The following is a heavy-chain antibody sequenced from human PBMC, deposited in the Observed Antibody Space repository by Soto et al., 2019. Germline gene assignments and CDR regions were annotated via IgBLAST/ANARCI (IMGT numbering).Heavy chain of an antibody. Sequence: EVQLVESGGGLVQPGGSLRLSCAASGFTFSSYWMSWVRQAPGKGLEWVANIKQDGSEKYYVVSVKGRFTISRDNAKNSLYLQMNSLRAEDTAVYYCARVNKLLMVHGDYWGQGTLVTVSS. D-gene: IGHD2-15*01. CDR2: IKQDGSEK. J-gene: IGHJ4*02. V-gene: IGHV3-7*01. CDR3: ARVNKLLMVHGDY. CDR1: GFTFSSYW.